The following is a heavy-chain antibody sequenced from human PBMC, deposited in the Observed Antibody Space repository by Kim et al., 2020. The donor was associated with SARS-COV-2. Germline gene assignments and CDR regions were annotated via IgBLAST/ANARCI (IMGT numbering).Heavy chain of an antibody. J-gene: IGHJ4*02. V-gene: IGHV1-18*01. Sequence: KRQGKVTMTQDTSTSTAYMELRSLRSDDTAVYYCARRVPYYGSGSSFDYWGQGTLVTVSS. D-gene: IGHD3-10*01. CDR3: ARRVPYYGSGSSFDY.